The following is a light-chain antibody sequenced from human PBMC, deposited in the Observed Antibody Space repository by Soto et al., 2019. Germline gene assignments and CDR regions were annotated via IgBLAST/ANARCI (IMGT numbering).Light chain of an antibody. CDR2: GAS. CDR3: QQYNRGWT. V-gene: IGKV3-15*01. Sequence: EIVMTQSPATLSLSPGKPATLSCRASQSVSSDLAWYQQRPGQAPSLLIYGASTRATGIPARFSGSGSGTEFTLTISSLQSEDFAVYYCQQYNRGWTFGQGTKVEI. J-gene: IGKJ1*01. CDR1: QSVSSD.